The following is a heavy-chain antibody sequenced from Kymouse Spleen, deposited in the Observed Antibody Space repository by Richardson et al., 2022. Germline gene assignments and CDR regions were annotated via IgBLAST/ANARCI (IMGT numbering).Heavy chain of an antibody. CDR1: GFTFSSYS. D-gene: IGHD3-3*01. Sequence: EVQLVESGGGLVKPGGSLRLSCAASGFTFSSYSMNWVRQAPGKGLEWVSSISSSSSYIYYADSVKGRFTISRDNAKNSLYLQMNSLRAEDTAVYYCARGEYDFWSGYYDYGMDVWGQGTTVTVSS. CDR2: ISSSSSYI. CDR3: ARGEYDFWSGYYDYGMDV. J-gene: IGHJ6*02. V-gene: IGHV3-21*03.